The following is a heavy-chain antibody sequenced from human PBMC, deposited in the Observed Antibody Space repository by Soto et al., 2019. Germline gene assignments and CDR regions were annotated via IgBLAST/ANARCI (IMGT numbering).Heavy chain of an antibody. Sequence: EVQLLESGGGLVQPGGSLRLSCAASGFAFSRYAMTWVRQAPGKGLEWVSMIAGSGDSTYYADSVKGRFTISRDNSKNILYLQMNSLRAGDTAIYICARDYGVSRYYFDYWGQGTLATVSS. CDR3: ARDYGVSRYYFDY. CDR2: IAGSGDST. V-gene: IGHV3-23*01. J-gene: IGHJ4*02. CDR1: GFAFSRYA. D-gene: IGHD2-8*01.